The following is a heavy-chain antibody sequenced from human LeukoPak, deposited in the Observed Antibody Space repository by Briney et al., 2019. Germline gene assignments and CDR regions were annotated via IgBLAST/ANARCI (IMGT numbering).Heavy chain of an antibody. J-gene: IGHJ6*02. V-gene: IGHV3-48*03. CDR1: GFSFSIYE. CDR3: ARDEFRGLDV. Sequence: GGSLRLSCAASGFSFSIYEMNWGRQAPGKGLEWVSYISRSCTICYADTVKGRFTISRDNAKNSLYLQMNSLRAEDTAVYYCARDEFRGLDVWGQGTTVTVSS. CDR2: ISRSCTI.